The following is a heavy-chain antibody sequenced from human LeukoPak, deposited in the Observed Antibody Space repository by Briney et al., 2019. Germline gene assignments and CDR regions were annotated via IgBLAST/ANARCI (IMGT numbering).Heavy chain of an antibody. CDR2: LSGGGDSR. J-gene: IGHJ4*02. V-gene: IGHV3-23*01. Sequence: GGSLRLSCAASGFAFSNYAMSWVRQAPGKGLEWVSSLSGGGDSRYYADSVMGRFTIPRDNSKNTLYLQMNSLRADDTAVYYCAKAVRSMVTGGGYFDSWGQGTLVTVS. D-gene: IGHD3-10*01. CDR3: AKAVRSMVTGGGYFDS. CDR1: GFAFSNYA.